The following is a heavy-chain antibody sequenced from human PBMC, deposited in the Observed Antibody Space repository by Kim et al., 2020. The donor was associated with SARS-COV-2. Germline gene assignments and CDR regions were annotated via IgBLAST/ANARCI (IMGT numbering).Heavy chain of an antibody. Sequence: SGPTLVNPAETLTLTCTVSGFSLSNARMGVSWIRQPPGKALEWLAHIFSNDEKSYSTSLKSRLTISKDTSKSQVVLTMTNMDPVDTATYYCARAPGTYCSGGSCDTHFDYWGQGTLVTVSS. CDR1: GFSLSNARMG. CDR3: ARAPGTYCSGGSCDTHFDY. V-gene: IGHV2-26*01. D-gene: IGHD2-15*01. CDR2: IFSNDEK. J-gene: IGHJ4*02.